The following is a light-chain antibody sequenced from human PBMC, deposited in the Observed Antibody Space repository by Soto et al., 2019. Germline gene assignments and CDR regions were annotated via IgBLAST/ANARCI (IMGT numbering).Light chain of an antibody. V-gene: IGKV3-20*01. CDR1: QSVSSTY. CDR2: GTS. CDR3: QQYGSSLFT. Sequence: EIVLTQSPGTLSLSPGERATLSCRASQSVSSTYLAWYQQKPGQAPRVLIYGTSIRASGVPERFSGGGSGTDFTLTITRLEPEYFAVYYFQQYGSSLFTFGPGTKLDFK. J-gene: IGKJ3*01.